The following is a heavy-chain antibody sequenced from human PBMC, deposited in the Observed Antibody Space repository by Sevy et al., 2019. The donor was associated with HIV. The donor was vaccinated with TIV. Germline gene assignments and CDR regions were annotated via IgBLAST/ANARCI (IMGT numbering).Heavy chain of an antibody. CDR1: GFIFSNYY. CDR2: ISDRSDTI. J-gene: IGHJ4*02. CDR3: ARVRDRLCSGGSCYYGYYFDY. Sequence: GGSLRLSCAASGFIFSNYYMTWVRQAPGKGLEWVSYISDRSDTISYADSVKGRFTISRDNAKNALYLQMSSLRGEDTAVYHCARVRDRLCSGGSCYYGYYFDYWGQGALVTVSS. D-gene: IGHD2-15*01. V-gene: IGHV3-48*01.